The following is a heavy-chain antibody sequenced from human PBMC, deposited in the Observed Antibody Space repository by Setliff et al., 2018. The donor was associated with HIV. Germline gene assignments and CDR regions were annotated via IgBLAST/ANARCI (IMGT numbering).Heavy chain of an antibody. J-gene: IGHJ4*02. V-gene: IGHV4-39*07. CDR2: ISYGGIT. D-gene: IGHD3-22*01. CDR1: GGSISSSHDF. Sequence: PSETLSLTCTVSGGSISSSHDFWNWIRQPPGKGLEWIGAISYGGITYYNPSLTSRVTISVDTSKNQFSLKVTSVTAADTAVYYCARVPGRDYYDTSGDFDYWGLGTLVTGSS. CDR3: ARVPGRDYYDTSGDFDY.